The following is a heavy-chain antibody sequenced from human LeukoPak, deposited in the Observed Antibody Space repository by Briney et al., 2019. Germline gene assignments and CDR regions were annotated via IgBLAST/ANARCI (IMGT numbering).Heavy chain of an antibody. J-gene: IGHJ4*02. CDR3: ARGGWELLSWYDY. CDR2: ISSNGGST. CDR1: GFTFSSYA. Sequence: PGGSLRLSCAASGFTFSSYAMHWVRQAPGKGLEYVSAISSNGGSTYYANSVKGRFTISRDNSKNTLYLQMGSLRAEDMAVYYCARGGWELLSWYDYWGQGTLVTVSS. D-gene: IGHD1-26*01. V-gene: IGHV3-64*01.